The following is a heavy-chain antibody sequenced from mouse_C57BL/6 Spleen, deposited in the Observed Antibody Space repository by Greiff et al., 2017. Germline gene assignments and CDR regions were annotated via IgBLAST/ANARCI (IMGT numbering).Heavy chain of an antibody. CDR2: ISSGGSYT. CDR1: GFTFSSYG. D-gene: IGHD2-5*01. CDR3: ARHTYYSIYAMDY. Sequence: EVQLQESGGDLVKPGGSLKLSCAASGFTFSSYGMSWVRQTPDKRLEWVATISSGGSYTYYPDSVKGRFTISRDNAKNTLYLQMSSLKSEDTAMYYCARHTYYSIYAMDYWGQGTSVTVSS. J-gene: IGHJ4*01. V-gene: IGHV5-6*01.